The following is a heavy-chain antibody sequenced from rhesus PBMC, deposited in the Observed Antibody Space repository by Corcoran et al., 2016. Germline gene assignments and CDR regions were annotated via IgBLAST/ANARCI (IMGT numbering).Heavy chain of an antibody. CDR2: ISGSSGST. Sequence: QVQLQESGPGLVKPSETLSLTCAVSGGSVSRRNWWSWIRQPPGKGLEWIGDISGSSGSTYYNPALKSRVTISTDTSKNQFSLKLSSVTAADTAVYYCARFFPVSDYWGQGVLVTVSS. CDR1: GGSVSRRNW. J-gene: IGHJ4*01. CDR3: ARFFPVSDY. V-gene: IGHV4-65*01. D-gene: IGHD3-9*01.